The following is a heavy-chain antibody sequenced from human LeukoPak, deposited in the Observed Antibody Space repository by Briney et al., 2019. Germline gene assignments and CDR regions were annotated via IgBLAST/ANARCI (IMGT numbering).Heavy chain of an antibody. Sequence: PGGSLRLSCVASGFTFSSYWMHWVRQAPGKGLVWVSRINSDGSTTNYADSVKGRFTISRDYSKNTLNLQMNSLRAEDTAVYYCATIVSDSSGWYHFDHWGQGALVTVSS. J-gene: IGHJ4*02. CDR2: INSDGSTT. D-gene: IGHD6-19*01. CDR3: ATIVSDSSGWYHFDH. CDR1: GFTFSSYW. V-gene: IGHV3-74*01.